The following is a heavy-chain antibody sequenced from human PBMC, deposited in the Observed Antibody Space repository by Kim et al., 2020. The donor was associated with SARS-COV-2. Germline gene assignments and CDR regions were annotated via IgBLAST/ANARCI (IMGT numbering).Heavy chain of an antibody. CDR1: GFTFSDYY. J-gene: IGHJ4*02. CDR2: ISSSSSYT. CDR3: ARDLASGSRYASDY. V-gene: IGHV3-11*05. Sequence: GGSLRLSCAASGFTFSDYYMSWIRQAPGKGLEWVSYISSSSSYTNYADSVKGRFTISRDNAKNSLYLQMNSLRAEDTAVYYCARDLASGSRYASDYWGQGTLVTVSS. D-gene: IGHD1-26*01.